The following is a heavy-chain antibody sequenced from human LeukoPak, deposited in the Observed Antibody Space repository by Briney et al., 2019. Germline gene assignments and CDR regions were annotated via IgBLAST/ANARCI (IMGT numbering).Heavy chain of an antibody. J-gene: IGHJ3*02. CDR3: AREGALVVTEAFDI. V-gene: IGHV7-4-1*02. CDR2: INTNTGNP. Sequence: GASVKVSCKASGYTFTSYAMNWVRQAPGQGLEWMGWINTNTGNPTYAQGFTGRFVFSLDTSVSTAYLQISSLKAEDTAVYYCAREGALVVTEAFDIWGQGTMVTVSS. D-gene: IGHD2-21*02. CDR1: GYTFTSYA.